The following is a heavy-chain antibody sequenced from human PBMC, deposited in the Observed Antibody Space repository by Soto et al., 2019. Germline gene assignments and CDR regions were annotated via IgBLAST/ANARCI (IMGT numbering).Heavy chain of an antibody. CDR2: IYTSGST. D-gene: IGHD5-18*01. V-gene: IGHV4-4*07. CDR3: ASLIGYSYGYYFDY. J-gene: IGHJ4*02. Sequence: SETLSLTCTVSGGSISSYYWSWIRQPAGKGLEWIGRIYTSGSTYYNPSLKSRVTISVDTSKNQFSLKLSSVTAADTAVYYCASLIGYSYGYYFDYWGQGTLVTVSS. CDR1: GGSISSYY.